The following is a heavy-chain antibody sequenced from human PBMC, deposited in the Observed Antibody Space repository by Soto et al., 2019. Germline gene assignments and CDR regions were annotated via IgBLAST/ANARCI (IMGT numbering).Heavy chain of an antibody. CDR1: GFTFSSYA. CDR3: ARDHSALLLWFGELLQRRGPDY. Sequence: GGSLRLSCAASGFTFSSYAMHWVRQAPGKGLEWVAVISYDGSNKYYADSVKGRFTISRDNSKNTLYLQMNSLRAEDTAVYYCARDHSALLLWFGELLQRRGPDYWGQGTLVTVSS. J-gene: IGHJ4*02. CDR2: ISYDGSNK. V-gene: IGHV3-30-3*01. D-gene: IGHD3-10*01.